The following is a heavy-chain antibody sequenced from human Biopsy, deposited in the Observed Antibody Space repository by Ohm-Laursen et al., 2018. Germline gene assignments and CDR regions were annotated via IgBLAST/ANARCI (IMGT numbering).Heavy chain of an antibody. J-gene: IGHJ4*02. CDR1: GFTFSNYY. Sequence: SLRLSCAASGFTFSNYYMHWVRQAPGKGLLWVSRIKIDGTTTDYAESVKGRFTISRDNAKNTLYLQMNSLRAEDTAVYYCARGGFFAYSTFDYWGQGALVTVSS. D-gene: IGHD4-11*01. V-gene: IGHV3-74*01. CDR2: IKIDGTTT. CDR3: ARGGFFAYSTFDY.